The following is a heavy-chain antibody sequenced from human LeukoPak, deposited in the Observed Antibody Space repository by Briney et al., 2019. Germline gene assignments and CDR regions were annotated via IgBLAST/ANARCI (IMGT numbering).Heavy chain of an antibody. CDR1: GFTFSSYA. D-gene: IGHD6-13*01. J-gene: IGHJ4*02. CDR2: ISGSGGST. V-gene: IGHV3-23*01. CDR3: AKDRGSSSWFFLFDY. Sequence: GGSLRLSCAASGFTFSSYAMSWVRQAPGKGLEWVSAISGSGGSTYYADSVKGRFTISRDNSKNTLYLQMNSLRAEDTAVYYCAKDRGSSSWFFLFDYWGQGTLVTVSS.